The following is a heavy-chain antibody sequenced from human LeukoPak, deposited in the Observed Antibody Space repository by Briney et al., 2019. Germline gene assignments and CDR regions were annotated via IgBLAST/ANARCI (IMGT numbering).Heavy chain of an antibody. Sequence: SVKVSCKASGGTFSSYAISWVRQAPGQGLEWMGGIIPIFGTANYAQKFQGRVTITTDESTSTAYMELSSLRSEGTAVYYCATSPSSGWYPDYWGQGTLVTVSS. V-gene: IGHV1-69*05. CDR3: ATSPSSGWYPDY. CDR2: IIPIFGTA. D-gene: IGHD6-19*01. CDR1: GGTFSSYA. J-gene: IGHJ4*02.